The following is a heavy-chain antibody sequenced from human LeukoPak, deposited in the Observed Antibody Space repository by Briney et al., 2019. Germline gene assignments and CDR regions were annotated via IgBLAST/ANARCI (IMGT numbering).Heavy chain of an antibody. CDR2: ISGSGGST. CDR3: AKEAHKPLWFGEQDVDY. J-gene: IGHJ4*02. V-gene: IGHV3-23*01. D-gene: IGHD3-10*01. Sequence: GGSLRLSCAASGFTFSSYAMSWVRQAPGKGLEWVSAISGSGGSTYYADSVKGRFTISRDNSKNTLYLQMNSLRAEDTAVYYCAKEAHKPLWFGEQDVDYWGQGTLVTVSS. CDR1: GFTFSSYA.